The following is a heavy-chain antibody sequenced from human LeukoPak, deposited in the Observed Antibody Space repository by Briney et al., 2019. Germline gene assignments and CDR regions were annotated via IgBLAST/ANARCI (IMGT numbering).Heavy chain of an antibody. V-gene: IGHV3-11*01. J-gene: IGHJ6*02. CDR2: ISSSGSTI. CDR1: GFTFSDYY. Sequence: PGGSLRLSCAASGFTFSDYYMSWIRQAPGKGLEWVSYISSSGSTIYYADSVKGRFTISRDNAKNSLYLQMNSLRAEDTAVYYCAGERKQGSYYYDSSGYNMDVWGQGTTVTVSS. D-gene: IGHD3-22*01. CDR3: AGERKQGSYYYDSSGYNMDV.